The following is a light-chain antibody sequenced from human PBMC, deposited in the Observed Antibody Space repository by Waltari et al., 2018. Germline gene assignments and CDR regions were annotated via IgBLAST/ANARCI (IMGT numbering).Light chain of an antibody. CDR1: SLRSYY. CDR3: NSRDSSGNHXL. V-gene: IGLV3-19*01. J-gene: IGLJ2*01. CDR2: GKN. Sequence: SSELTQDPAVSVALGQTVRITCQGDSLRSYYASWYQQKPGQAPVLVIYGKNNRPSGIPDRXSXSTSGNTASLTISGAQAEDEADYYCNSRDSSGNHXLFGGGTKLTVL.